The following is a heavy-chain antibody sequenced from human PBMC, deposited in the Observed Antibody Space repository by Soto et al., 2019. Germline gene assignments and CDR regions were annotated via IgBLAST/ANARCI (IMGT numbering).Heavy chain of an antibody. J-gene: IGHJ3*02. CDR3: AKDLQQQLEAFDI. V-gene: IGHV3-30*18. CDR1: GFTFSSYG. Sequence: GGSLRLSCAASGFTFSSYGMHWVRQAPGKGLEWVAVISYDGSNKYYADSVKGRFTISRDNSKNTLYLQMNSRRAEDTAVYYCAKDLQQQLEAFDIWGQGTMVTVSS. CDR2: ISYDGSNK. D-gene: IGHD6-13*01.